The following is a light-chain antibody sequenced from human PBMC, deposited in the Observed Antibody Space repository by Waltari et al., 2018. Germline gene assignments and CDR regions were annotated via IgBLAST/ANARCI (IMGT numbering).Light chain of an antibody. V-gene: IGKV3-11*01. CDR1: QSVSSY. CDR2: HAS. Sequence: EIVLTQSPATLSLSPGERATLSCRASQSVSSYLAWYQQKPGQAPRLLIYHASNRATGIPARFSVSGSGTDFALTISSLEPEEFAVYYCQQRSSWPTFGQGTKLEIK. J-gene: IGKJ2*01. CDR3: QQRSSWPT.